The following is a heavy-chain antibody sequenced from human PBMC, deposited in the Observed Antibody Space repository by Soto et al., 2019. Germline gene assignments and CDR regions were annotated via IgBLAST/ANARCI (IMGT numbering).Heavy chain of an antibody. CDR1: GGTFSSYA. Sequence: GGSVKVSWKASGGTFSSYAISWVRQAPGQGLEWMGGIIPIFGTANYAQKFQGRVTITADESTSTAYMELSSLRSEDTAVYYCAKSTYYYDSSGYYFDYWGQGTLVTVSS. CDR2: IIPIFGTA. J-gene: IGHJ4*02. D-gene: IGHD3-22*01. CDR3: AKSTYYYDSSGYYFDY. V-gene: IGHV1-69*13.